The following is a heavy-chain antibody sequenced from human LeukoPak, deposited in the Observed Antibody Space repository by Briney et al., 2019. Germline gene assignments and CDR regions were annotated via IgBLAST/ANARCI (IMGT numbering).Heavy chain of an antibody. J-gene: IGHJ4*02. CDR1: GLTFSSYA. CDR3: AKDSSPNVYYYDSSGYF. V-gene: IGHV3-23*01. D-gene: IGHD3-22*01. CDR2: ISAGGGST. Sequence: GGALRLSCAASGLTFSSYAMSWVRQAPGKGLEGVSAISAGGGSTYYADSVKGRFTISRDNSKNTLYLQMNSLRAEDTAVYYCAKDSSPNVYYYDSSGYFWGQGTLVTVSS.